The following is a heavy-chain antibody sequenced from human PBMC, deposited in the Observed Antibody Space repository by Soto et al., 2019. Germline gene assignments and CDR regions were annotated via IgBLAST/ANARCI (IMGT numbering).Heavy chain of an antibody. CDR2: IYYSGST. V-gene: IGHV4-30-4*01. CDR3: ARVYFVWGSYRLYYFDY. J-gene: IGHJ4*02. D-gene: IGHD3-16*02. Sequence: QVQLQESGPGLVKPSQTLSLTCTVSGGSISSGDYYWSWIRQPPGKGLEWIGYIYYSGSTYYNPSLKSRVTISVDTSKNQFSLKLSSVTAADTAVYYCARVYFVWGSYRLYYFDYWGQGTLVTVSS. CDR1: GGSISSGDYY.